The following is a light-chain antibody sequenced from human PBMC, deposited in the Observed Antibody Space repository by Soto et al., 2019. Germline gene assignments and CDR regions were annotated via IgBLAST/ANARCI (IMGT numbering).Light chain of an antibody. CDR2: AAS. CDR3: QQSYSTPIT. J-gene: IGKJ5*01. CDR1: QIISRY. V-gene: IGKV1-39*01. Sequence: DFPLTHSTSSLSACVVGRFSMKCLASQIISRYLNWYQQRPGKAPKFLIYAASNLQSGVPSRFSGSGFGTDFTLTISSLQPEDFATYYCQQSYSTPITFGQGTRLEI.